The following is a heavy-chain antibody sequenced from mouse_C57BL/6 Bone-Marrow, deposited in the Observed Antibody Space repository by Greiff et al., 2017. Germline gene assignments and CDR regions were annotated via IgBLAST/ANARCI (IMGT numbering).Heavy chain of an antibody. D-gene: IGHD1-1*01. CDR2: IRSKSNNYAT. V-gene: IGHV10-1*01. CDR1: GFSFNTYA. Sequence: EVKLMESGGGLVQPKGSLKLSCAASGFSFNTYAMNWVRQAPGKGLEWVARIRSKSNNYATYYADSVKDRFTISRDDSESMLYLQMNNLKTEDTAMYYCVSTTVRDAMDYWGQGTSVTVSS. CDR3: VSTTVRDAMDY. J-gene: IGHJ4*01.